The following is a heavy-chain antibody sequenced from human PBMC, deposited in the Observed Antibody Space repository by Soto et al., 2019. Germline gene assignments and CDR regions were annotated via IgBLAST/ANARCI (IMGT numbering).Heavy chain of an antibody. CDR2: ISGSGGST. CDR1: GFTFSSYA. V-gene: IGHV3-23*01. CDR3: AKGPRGIAARLQPKYYYYGMDV. Sequence: EVQLLESGGGLVQPGGSLRLSCAASGFTFSSYAMSWVRQAPGKGLEWVSAISGSGGSTYYADSVKGRFTISRDNSKNTLYLQMNSLRAEDTAVYYCAKGPRGIAARLQPKYYYYGMDVWGQGTTVTVSS. D-gene: IGHD6-6*01. J-gene: IGHJ6*02.